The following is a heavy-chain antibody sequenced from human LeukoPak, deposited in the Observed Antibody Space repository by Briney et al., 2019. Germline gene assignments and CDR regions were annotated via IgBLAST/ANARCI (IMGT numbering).Heavy chain of an antibody. CDR3: ARARIRRHFDY. J-gene: IGHJ4*02. CDR1: GYTFTSYY. Sequence: ASVTVSCTASGYTFTSYYMHWVRQAPGQGLEWMGIINPSGGSTSYAQEFQGRVTMTRDTSTSTVYMELSSLRSEDTAVYYCARARIRRHFDYWGQGTLVTVSS. V-gene: IGHV1-46*01. CDR2: INPSGGST.